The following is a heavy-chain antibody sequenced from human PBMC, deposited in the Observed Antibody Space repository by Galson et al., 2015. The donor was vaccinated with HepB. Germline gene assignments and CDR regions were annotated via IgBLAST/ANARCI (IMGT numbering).Heavy chain of an antibody. V-gene: IGHV3-53*01. D-gene: IGHD6-19*01. CDR1: GFTVSSNY. CDR2: IYIDGTT. Sequence: SLRLSCAVSGFTVSSNYMSWFRQAPGKGLEWVSVIYIDGTTCYADSVKGRFTISRDNSKNTLYLQMNSLRPEDTAVYYCASKYSSAWVFDYWGQGTLVTVSS. CDR3: ASKYSSAWVFDY. J-gene: IGHJ4*02.